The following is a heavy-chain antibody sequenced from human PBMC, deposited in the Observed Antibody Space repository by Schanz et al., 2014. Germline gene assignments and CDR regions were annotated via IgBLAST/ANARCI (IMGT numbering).Heavy chain of an antibody. V-gene: IGHV3-11*01. CDR1: GFIFNDYY. CDR2: ICRDGTTS. CDR3: AKDQLANYRGSGYNWFDP. D-gene: IGHD3-10*01. Sequence: QVQLVESGGGLVKPGGSLRLSCAASGFIFNDYYMNWIRQAPGKGLEWLSYICRDGTTSYYADSVKGRFTISRDNAKNALYPQMNSLRADDTAVYYCAKDQLANYRGSGYNWFDPWGQGTLVTVSS. J-gene: IGHJ5*02.